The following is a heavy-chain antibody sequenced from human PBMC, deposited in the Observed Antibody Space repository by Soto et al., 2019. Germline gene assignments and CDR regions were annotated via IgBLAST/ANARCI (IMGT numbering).Heavy chain of an antibody. CDR2: INSDGSST. J-gene: IGHJ4*02. Sequence: EVQLVESGGGLVQPGGSLRLSCAASGFTFSSYWMHWVRQAPGKGLVWVSRINSDGSSTGYADSVKGRFTISRDNAKHTLYLQMNSLRADDTAEYYCARVYCSGCSCYHVDYWGQGTLVTVSS. CDR1: GFTFSSYW. CDR3: ARVYCSGCSCYHVDY. V-gene: IGHV3-74*01. D-gene: IGHD2-15*01.